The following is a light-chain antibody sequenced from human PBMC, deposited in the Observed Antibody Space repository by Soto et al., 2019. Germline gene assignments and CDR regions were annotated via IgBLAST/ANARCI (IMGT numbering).Light chain of an antibody. CDR1: SSDVGSYNL. Sequence: QSALTQPASVSGSPGRSITISCTGTSSDVGSYNLVSWYQQHPGKAPKLMIYEGSKRPSGVSNRFSGSKSGNTASLTISGLQAEDEADYYCCSYAGSSPVVFGGGTKVTVL. V-gene: IGLV2-23*01. CDR2: EGS. CDR3: CSYAGSSPVV. J-gene: IGLJ2*01.